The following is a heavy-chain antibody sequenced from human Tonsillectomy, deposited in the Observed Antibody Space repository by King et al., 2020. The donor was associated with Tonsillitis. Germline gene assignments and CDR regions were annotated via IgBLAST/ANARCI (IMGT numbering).Heavy chain of an antibody. D-gene: IGHD6-6*01. CDR1: GFTFSSYW. CDR3: ASRRRGEYSSSSYFDL. Sequence: VQLVESGGGLVQPGGSLRVSCAASGFTFSSYWMHWVPQAPGKGLVGVSYLNSDGSSTIYADSVKGRFTIPRNNAKNTLSLPMNSLRAEDTAVYYCASRRRGEYSSSSYFDLWGRGTLVTVSS. V-gene: IGHV3-74*01. J-gene: IGHJ2*01. CDR2: LNSDGSST.